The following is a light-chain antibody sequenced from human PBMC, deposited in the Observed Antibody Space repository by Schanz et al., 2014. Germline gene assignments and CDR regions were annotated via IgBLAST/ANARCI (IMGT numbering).Light chain of an antibody. CDR2: DGS. J-gene: IGLJ3*02. V-gene: IGLV2-23*01. Sequence: QSVLTQPASVSGSPGQSITISCTGTSSDVGGYNYVSWYQHHPGKAPKLLIYDGSKRPSGVSTRFSGSKSGNTASLTISGLQAEDEADYYCCSYAGDNTLRFGGGTKLTVL. CDR1: SSDVGGYNY. CDR3: CSYAGDNTLR.